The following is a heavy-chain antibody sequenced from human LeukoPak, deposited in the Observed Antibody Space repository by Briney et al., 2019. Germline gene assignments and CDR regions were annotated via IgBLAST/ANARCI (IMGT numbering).Heavy chain of an antibody. CDR1: GGSFSGYY. J-gene: IGHJ6*02. CDR2: ISGSGGST. V-gene: IGHV3-23*01. Sequence: PSETLSLTCAVYGGSFSGYYWSWIRQPPGKGLEWVSAISGSGGSTYYADSVKGRFTISRDNSKNTLYLQMNSLRAEDTAVYYCANLIIDGPRYYYYGMDVWGQGTTVTVSS. D-gene: IGHD3-10*01. CDR3: ANLIIDGPRYYYYGMDV.